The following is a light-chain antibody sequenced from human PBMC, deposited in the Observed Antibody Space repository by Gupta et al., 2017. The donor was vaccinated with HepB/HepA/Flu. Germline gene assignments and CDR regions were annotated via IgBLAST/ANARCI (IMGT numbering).Light chain of an antibody. V-gene: IGLV3-19*01. Sequence: QGDSLRSYYANWYQQKPGQAPVLVIYGKNNRPSGNPERFSGSSSGNTASLTITGAQAEEEADYYCNSRESRGNNLVVFGGGTKLTVL. J-gene: IGLJ2*01. CDR1: SLRSYY. CDR3: NSRESRGNNLVV. CDR2: GKN.